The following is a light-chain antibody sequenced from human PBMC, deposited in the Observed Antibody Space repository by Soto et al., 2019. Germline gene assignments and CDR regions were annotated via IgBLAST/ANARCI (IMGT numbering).Light chain of an antibody. V-gene: IGLV2-14*03. CDR2: DVS. J-gene: IGLJ1*01. CDR3: SSYTSSSTLFV. CDR1: SSDVGGYNS. Sequence: QSVLTQPASVSGSPGQSITVSCTGTSSDVGGYNSVSWYQQHPGKAPKLMIYDVSNRPSGVSNRFSGSKSGNTASLTISGLQAEDEAEYYCSSYTSSSTLFVFGTGTKGTGL.